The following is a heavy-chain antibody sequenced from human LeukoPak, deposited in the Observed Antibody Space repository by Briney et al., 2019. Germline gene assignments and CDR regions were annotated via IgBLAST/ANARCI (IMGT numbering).Heavy chain of an antibody. CDR1: GFTFSTYW. V-gene: IGHV3-74*01. CDR3: ARVRYGDYTG. J-gene: IGHJ4*02. CDR2: LRSDGTTT. Sequence: PGGSLRPSCAASGFTFSTYWMHWVRQAPGKGLVWVARLRSDGTTTTYAESVKGRFIISRDNVRNTLYLQMHSLRVEDTAVYYCARVRYGDYTGWGQGTLVTVFS. D-gene: IGHD3-3*01.